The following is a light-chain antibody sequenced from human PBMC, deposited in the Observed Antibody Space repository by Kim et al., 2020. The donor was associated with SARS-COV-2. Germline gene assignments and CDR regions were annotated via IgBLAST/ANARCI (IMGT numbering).Light chain of an antibody. Sequence: GQKVTLSCSGSRSNIGTNYVSWYQQLPGTVPKVLIYDNNKRPSGIPDRFSGSKSGTSGTLDITGLQTGDEADYYCGTWDSSLSVWLFGRGTKVTVL. CDR2: DNN. J-gene: IGLJ3*02. CDR1: RSNIGTNY. V-gene: IGLV1-51*01. CDR3: GTWDSSLSVWL.